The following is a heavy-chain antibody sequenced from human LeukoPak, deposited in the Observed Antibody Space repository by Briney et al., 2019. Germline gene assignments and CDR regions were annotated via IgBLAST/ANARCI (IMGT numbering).Heavy chain of an antibody. Sequence: GESLKISCKGSGYSFTSYWIGWVRQMPGKGLEWMGIIYPGDSDTRYSPSFQGQDTISADKSISTAYLQWSSLKASDTAMYYCARSDDSRDDAFDIWGQGTMVTVSS. J-gene: IGHJ3*02. CDR3: ARSDDSRDDAFDI. V-gene: IGHV5-51*01. CDR1: GYSFTSYW. CDR2: IYPGDSDT. D-gene: IGHD3-22*01.